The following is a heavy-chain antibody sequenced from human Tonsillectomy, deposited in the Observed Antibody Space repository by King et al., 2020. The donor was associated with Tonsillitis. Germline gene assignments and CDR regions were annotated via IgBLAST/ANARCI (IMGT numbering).Heavy chain of an antibody. D-gene: IGHD2-2*01. CDR3: ARSGLSVVLPAAISD. CDR2: SNWNGAST. J-gene: IGHJ4*02. CDR1: GFTFDDYG. Sequence: DVQLVESGGGVVRPGGSLRLSCAASGFTFDDYGMSWVRQAPGKGLEWVSGSNWNGASTRYADSVKGRFTISRDNAKNSLYLQMNSLRAEDTALYYCARSGLSVVLPAAISDWGQGTLVTVSS. V-gene: IGHV3-20*04.